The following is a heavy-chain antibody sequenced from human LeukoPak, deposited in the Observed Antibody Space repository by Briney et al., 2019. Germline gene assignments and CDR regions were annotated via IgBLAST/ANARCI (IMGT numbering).Heavy chain of an antibody. V-gene: IGHV3-11*01. D-gene: IGHD2-8*01. CDR3: AKYRTTNAPPRIFDY. Sequence: PGGSLRLSCAASGFTFSDYYMNWIRQAPGKGLEWVSYISSSGSTIYYADFVKGRFTISRDNSKNTLYLQMNSLRADDTAIYYCAKYRTTNAPPRIFDYWGQGNLVTVSS. J-gene: IGHJ4*02. CDR2: ISSSGSTI. CDR1: GFTFSDYY.